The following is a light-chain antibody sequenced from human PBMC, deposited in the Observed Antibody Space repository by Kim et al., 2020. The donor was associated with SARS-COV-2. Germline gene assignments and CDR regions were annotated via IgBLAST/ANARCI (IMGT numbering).Light chain of an antibody. V-gene: IGKV4-1*01. CDR3: QQYYTTPYT. CDR1: QTILYSSNNKNY. J-gene: IGKJ2*01. Sequence: ATINCKSSQTILYSSNNKNYLTWYQQKPGQPPKLLIYWASTRESGVPDRFSGSGSGTDFTLTISSLQAEDVAVYYCQQYYTTPYTFGQGTKLEIK. CDR2: WAS.